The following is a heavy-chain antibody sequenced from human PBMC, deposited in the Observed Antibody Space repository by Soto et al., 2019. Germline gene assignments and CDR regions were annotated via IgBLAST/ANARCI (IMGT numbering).Heavy chain of an antibody. CDR3: ARDRETVVAATTYNWFDP. CDR2: IIPILGIA. V-gene: IGHV1-69*04. J-gene: IGHJ5*02. D-gene: IGHD2-15*01. Sequence: SVKVSCKASGGTFSSYTISWVRQAPGQGLEWMGRIIPILGIANYAQKFQGRVTITADKSTSTAYMELSSLRSEDTAVYYCARDRETVVAATTYNWFDPWGQGTLVTVSS. CDR1: GGTFSSYT.